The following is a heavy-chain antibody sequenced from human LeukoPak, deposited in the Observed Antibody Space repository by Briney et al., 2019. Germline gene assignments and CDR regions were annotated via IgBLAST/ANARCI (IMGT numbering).Heavy chain of an antibody. Sequence: GGSLRLSCAASGFTLSSYAMSWVRQAPGKGLEWVSDISVSGGSTYYADSVKGRFTISRDNSKNTLYLQMYSLRAEDTAEYYCAKDLFGIAVWGQGTTVTVSS. J-gene: IGHJ6*02. D-gene: IGHD3-3*01. CDR1: GFTLSSYA. CDR3: AKDLFGIAV. CDR2: ISVSGGST. V-gene: IGHV3-23*01.